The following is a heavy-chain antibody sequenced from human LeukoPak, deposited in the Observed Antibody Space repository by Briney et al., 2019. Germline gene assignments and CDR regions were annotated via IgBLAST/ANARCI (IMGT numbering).Heavy chain of an antibody. CDR2: ITNNGRST. V-gene: IGHV3-64D*06. CDR1: GFTFSRYA. Sequence: HPGGSLRLSCSASGFTFSRYAMHWARQPPGKGLEYVSAITNNGRSTYYADSVKGRFTISRDNSKNTLYLQMSSLRAEDTAVYYCASTYSYDSSGYYPFDYWGQGTLVTVSS. J-gene: IGHJ4*02. D-gene: IGHD3-22*01. CDR3: ASTYSYDSSGYYPFDY.